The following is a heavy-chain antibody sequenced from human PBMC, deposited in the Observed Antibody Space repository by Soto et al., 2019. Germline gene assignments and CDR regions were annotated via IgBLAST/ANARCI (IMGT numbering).Heavy chain of an antibody. CDR2: ISASGGAT. CDR3: AKDVEGGSLFRGAFDY. Sequence: GGSLRLSCVASGSTFTSYAMSWVRQAPGKGLEWVAAISASGGATLHADSVKGRFTISRDNPKNTLHLQMNSLRAEDTAVYYCAKDVEGGSLFRGAFDYWGQGTQVTVSS. J-gene: IGHJ4*02. CDR1: GSTFTSYA. D-gene: IGHD1-26*01. V-gene: IGHV3-23*01.